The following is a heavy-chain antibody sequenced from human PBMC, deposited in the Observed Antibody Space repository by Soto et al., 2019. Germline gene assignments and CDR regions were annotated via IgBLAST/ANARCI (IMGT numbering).Heavy chain of an antibody. D-gene: IGHD2-15*01. Sequence: GGSLRLSCAASGFTVSSNYMSWVRQAPGKGLEWVSVIYSGGSTYYADSVKGRFTISRDNSKNTLYLQMNSLRAEDTAVYYCARGGGGWYDAFDIWGQATMVTVSS. CDR2: IYSGGST. V-gene: IGHV3-66*01. CDR1: GFTVSSNY. J-gene: IGHJ3*02. CDR3: ARGGGGWYDAFDI.